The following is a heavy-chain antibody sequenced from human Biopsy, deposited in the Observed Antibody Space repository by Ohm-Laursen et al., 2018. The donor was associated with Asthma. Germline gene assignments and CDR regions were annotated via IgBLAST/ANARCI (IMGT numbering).Heavy chain of an antibody. CDR1: GFSFSNFA. CDR2: ISKDASTQ. CDR3: VRDGTDDAFDI. V-gene: IGHV3-30*01. J-gene: IGHJ3*02. Sequence: SLRLSCSAPGFSFSNFAIHWVRQAPGKGLEWVGVISKDASTQDYADSVKGRFTMARDNSKNTLDLQMNSLREEDTAVYYCVRDGTDDAFDIWGQGTVVTVSS. D-gene: IGHD1-1*01.